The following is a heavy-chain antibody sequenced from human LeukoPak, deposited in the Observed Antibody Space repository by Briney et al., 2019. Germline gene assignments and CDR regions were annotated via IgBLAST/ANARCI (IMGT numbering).Heavy chain of an antibody. CDR1: GLTFSSSA. D-gene: IGHD2/OR15-2a*01. CDR3: AKGPLLWN. CDR2: ISGSGGST. Sequence: GGSLRLSCAASGLTFSSSAMNWVRQAPGKGLEWVSAISGSGGSTYYADSVKGRCTISRDNSRNTLYLQMNSLRAEDTAVYYCAKGPLLWNWGQGTLVTVSS. J-gene: IGHJ4*02. V-gene: IGHV3-23*01.